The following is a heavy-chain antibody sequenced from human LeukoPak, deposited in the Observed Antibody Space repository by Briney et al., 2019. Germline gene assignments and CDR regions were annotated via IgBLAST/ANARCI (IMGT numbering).Heavy chain of an antibody. V-gene: IGHV3-21*01. CDR2: ISSSSSYI. CDR3: AREYPKTYYYDSSGYYYVN. Sequence: GGSLRLSCAASGFTFSSYSMNWVRQAPGKGLEWVSSISSSSSYIYYADSVKGRFTISRDNAKNSLYLQMNSLRVEDTAVYYCAREYPKTYYYDSSGYYYVNWGQGTLVTVSS. CDR1: GFTFSSYS. D-gene: IGHD3-22*01. J-gene: IGHJ4*02.